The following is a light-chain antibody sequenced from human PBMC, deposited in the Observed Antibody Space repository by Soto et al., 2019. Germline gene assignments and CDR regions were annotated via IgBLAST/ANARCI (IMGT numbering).Light chain of an antibody. Sequence: QSALTQPASVSGSPGQSITISCTGTSGDVGSYNLVSWYQQHPGKAPKLMISEAYKRPSGVSNRFSGSKSGNTASLTISGLQAEDEADYYGCSYAPSSTWVFGGGTKVTVL. CDR3: CSYAPSSTWV. CDR2: EAY. V-gene: IGLV2-23*01. J-gene: IGLJ3*02. CDR1: SGDVGSYNL.